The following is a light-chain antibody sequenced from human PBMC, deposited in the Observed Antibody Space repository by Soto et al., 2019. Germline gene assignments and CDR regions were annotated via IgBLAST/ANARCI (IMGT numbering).Light chain of an antibody. CDR1: NTDVGGYNY. V-gene: IGLV2-14*01. CDR3: NTYAGDIIRFV. CDR2: EVS. J-gene: IGLJ1*01. Sequence: QSALTQPASVSGSPGQSITVSCTGTNTDVGGYNYVSWYQHRPGKAPRLMIYEVSNRPSGVSNRFSGSKSGNTASLTISGLQADDEADYYCNTYAGDIIRFVFGTGTKLTVL.